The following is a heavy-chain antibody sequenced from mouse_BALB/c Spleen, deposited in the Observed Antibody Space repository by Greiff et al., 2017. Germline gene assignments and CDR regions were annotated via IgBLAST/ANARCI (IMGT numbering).Heavy chain of an antibody. CDR1: GFTFNTYA. Sequence: EVKVEESGGGLVQPKGSLKLSCAASGFTFNTYAMNWVRQAPGKGLEWVARIRSKSNNYATYYADSVKDRFTISRDDSQSMLYLQMNNLKTEDTAMYYCVRHDYYGSSYFDYWGQGTTLTVSS. J-gene: IGHJ2*01. V-gene: IGHV10-1*02. CDR2: IRSKSNNYAT. D-gene: IGHD1-1*01. CDR3: VRHDYYGSSYFDY.